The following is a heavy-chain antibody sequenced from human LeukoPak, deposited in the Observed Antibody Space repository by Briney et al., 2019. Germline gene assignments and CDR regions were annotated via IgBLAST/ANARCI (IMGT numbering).Heavy chain of an antibody. CDR3: AREPYYDSSGYCLDY. CDR1: GFIFSDYY. V-gene: IGHV3-11*01. Sequence: PGGSLRLSCAASGFIFSDYYVSWIRQAPGKWLEGVSHISSGGSSIYYADSVKGRFTISRDNAKNSLYLQMNSLRAEDTAVYYCAREPYYDSSGYCLDYWGQGTLVTVSS. D-gene: IGHD3-22*01. J-gene: IGHJ4*02. CDR2: ISSGGSSI.